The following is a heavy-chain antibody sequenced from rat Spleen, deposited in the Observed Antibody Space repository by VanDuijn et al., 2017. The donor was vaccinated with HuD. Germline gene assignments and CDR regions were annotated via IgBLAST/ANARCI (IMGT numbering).Heavy chain of an antibody. CDR2: ITAGGSNT. D-gene: IGHD1-6*01. CDR1: XFTXXXYX. Sequence: EVQLVESGGGLVQPGRXXKLSCAXXXFTXXXYXXAWVHQDPKKGLEWVATITAGGSNTYYPDSVKGRFTISRDTAQNTLYLQMNSLRSEDTATYYCARGGFFRYWGQGVMVTVSS. CDR3: ARGGFFRY. V-gene: IGHV5-25*01. J-gene: IGHJ2*01.